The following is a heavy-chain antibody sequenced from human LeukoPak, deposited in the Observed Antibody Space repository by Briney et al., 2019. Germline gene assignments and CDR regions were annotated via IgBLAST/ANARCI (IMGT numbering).Heavy chain of an antibody. CDR1: GGSISSSSYY. J-gene: IGHJ3*02. CDR2: IYYSGST. Sequence: SETLFLTCTVSGGSISSSSYYWGWIRRPPGEGLEWIGSIYYSGSTYYNPSLKSRVTISVDTSKNQFSLKLSSVTAADTAVYYCARDFRGSVDAFDIWGQGTMVAVSS. CDR3: ARDFRGSVDAFDI. V-gene: IGHV4-39*07.